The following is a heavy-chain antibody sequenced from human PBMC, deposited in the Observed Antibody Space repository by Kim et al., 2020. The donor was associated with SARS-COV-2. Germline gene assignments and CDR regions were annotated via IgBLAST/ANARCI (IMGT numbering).Heavy chain of an antibody. CDR3: AKSGRMVATLANFDY. D-gene: IGHD5-12*01. Sequence: DSVKGRLPISRDNSKNTLYLQMNSLRAEDTAVYYCAKSGRMVATLANFDYWGQGTLVTVSS. V-gene: IGHV3-33*06. J-gene: IGHJ4*02.